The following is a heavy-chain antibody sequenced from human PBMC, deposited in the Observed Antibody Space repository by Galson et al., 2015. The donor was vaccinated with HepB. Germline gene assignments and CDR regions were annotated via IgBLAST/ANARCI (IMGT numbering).Heavy chain of an antibody. CDR1: GFTFSSYS. V-gene: IGHV3-21*01. J-gene: IGHJ6*02. CDR2: ISSSSSYI. D-gene: IGHD3-9*01. CDR3: ARVWYDILTGYWAKETYYYYGMDV. Sequence: SLRLSCAASGFTFSSYSMNWVRQAPGKGLEWVSSISSSSSYIYYADSVKGRFTISRDNAKNSLYLQMNSLRAEDTAVYYCARVWYDILTGYWAKETYYYYGMDVWGQGTTVTVSS.